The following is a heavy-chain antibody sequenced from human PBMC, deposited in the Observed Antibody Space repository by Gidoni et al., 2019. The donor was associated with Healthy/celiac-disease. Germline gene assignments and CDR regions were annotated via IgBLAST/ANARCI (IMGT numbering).Heavy chain of an antibody. CDR3: AKGHSSGWPHPLGY. Sequence: EVQLLEYGGGLVQPGGSLRLSCAASGFTFSSYAMRWVRQAPGKGLEWVSAISGSGGSTYYADSVKGRFTISRDNSKNTLYLQMNSLRAEDTAVYYCAKGHSSGWPHPLGYWGQGTLVTVSS. CDR1: GFTFSSYA. V-gene: IGHV3-23*01. D-gene: IGHD6-19*01. CDR2: ISGSGGST. J-gene: IGHJ4*02.